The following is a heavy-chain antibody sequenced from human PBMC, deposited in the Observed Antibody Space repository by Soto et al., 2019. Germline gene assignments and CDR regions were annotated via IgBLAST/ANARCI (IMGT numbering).Heavy chain of an antibody. CDR2: INPNSGGT. CDR1: GYTFTGYY. D-gene: IGHD3-10*01. CDR3: ASGGISGGPLTMVPFDP. V-gene: IGHV1-2*04. Sequence: VSVKVSCKASGYTFTGYYMHWVRQAPGQGLEWMGWINPNSGGTNYAQKFQGWVTMTRDTSISTAYMELSRLRSDDTAVYYCASGGISGGPLTMVPFDPWGQGTLVTVSS. J-gene: IGHJ5*02.